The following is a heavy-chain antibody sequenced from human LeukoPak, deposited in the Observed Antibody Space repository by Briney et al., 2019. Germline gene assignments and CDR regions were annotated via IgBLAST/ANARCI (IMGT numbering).Heavy chain of an antibody. CDR1: GFTFSDCY. V-gene: IGHV3-11*01. CDR2: ISSSGSTI. CDR3: ARDHDYGDYEGWFDP. Sequence: GGSLRLSCAASGFTFSDCYMSWIRQAPGKGLEWVSYISSSGSTIYYADSVKGRFTISRDNAKNSLYLQMNSLRAEDTAVYYCARDHDYGDYEGWFDPWGQGTLVTVSS. D-gene: IGHD4-17*01. J-gene: IGHJ5*02.